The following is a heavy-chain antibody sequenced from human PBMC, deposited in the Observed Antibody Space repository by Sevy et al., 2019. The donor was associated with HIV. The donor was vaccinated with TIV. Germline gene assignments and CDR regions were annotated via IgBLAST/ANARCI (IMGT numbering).Heavy chain of an antibody. CDR1: GFTFNNFN. J-gene: IGHJ4*02. CDR2: ISGSSNYI. CDR3: ARGPPDGSYDYFDS. D-gene: IGHD1-26*01. Sequence: GGSLRLSCAASGFTFNNFNMNWVRRAPGKGLQWVSSISGSSNYIYYAESLKGRFIISRDNVKDTVFLQMNSLSADDTAVYHCARGPPDGSYDYFDSWGQGTLVTVSS. V-gene: IGHV3-21*06.